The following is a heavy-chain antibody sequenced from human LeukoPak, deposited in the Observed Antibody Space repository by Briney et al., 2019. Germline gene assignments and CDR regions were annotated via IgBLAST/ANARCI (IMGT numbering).Heavy chain of an antibody. CDR2: IYTSGST. J-gene: IGHJ4*02. CDR3: ARANPSYGSGSDVFDY. V-gene: IGHV4-61*02. Sequence: SETLSLTCTVSGGSISSGSYYWSWIRQPAGKGLEWIGRIYTSGSTNYNPSLKSRVTISVDTSKNQFSLKLSSVTAADTAVYYCARANPSYGSGSDVFDYWGQGTLVTASS. CDR1: GGSISSGSYY. D-gene: IGHD3-10*01.